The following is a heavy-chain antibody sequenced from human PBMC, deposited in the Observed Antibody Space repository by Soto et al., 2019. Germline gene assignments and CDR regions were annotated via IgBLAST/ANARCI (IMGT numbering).Heavy chain of an antibody. Sequence: GESLKISCKGSGCSFTNYWIGWVRQMPGKGLEWMGIIYPGDSETRYNPSFEGQVTFSADKSISTAYLQWSNLKASDTAIYYCARHFSSNWFFFEYWGQGTVVTVSS. J-gene: IGHJ4*02. D-gene: IGHD6-13*01. CDR1: GCSFTNYW. CDR3: ARHFSSNWFFFEY. CDR2: IYPGDSET. V-gene: IGHV5-51*01.